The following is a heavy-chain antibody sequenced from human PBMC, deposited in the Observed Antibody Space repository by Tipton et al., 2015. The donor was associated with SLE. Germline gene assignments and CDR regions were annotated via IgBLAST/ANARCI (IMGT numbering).Heavy chain of an antibody. CDR1: GFTFNDFA. V-gene: IGHV3-64*02. CDR2: ITGSGNT. D-gene: IGHD3/OR15-3a*01. J-gene: IGHJ4*02. Sequence: SLRLSCAASGFTFNDFAIHWIRQAPGKGLEYVSAITGSGNTYYADAVKGRFTISRDNSKNTLDLQMGSLRAEDTAVYYCARDGLRGIGKFYDYWGQGTLVTVSS. CDR3: ARDGLRGIGKFYDY.